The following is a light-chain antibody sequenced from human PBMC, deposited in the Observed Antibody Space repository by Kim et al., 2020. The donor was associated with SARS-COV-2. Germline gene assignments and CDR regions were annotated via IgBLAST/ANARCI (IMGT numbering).Light chain of an antibody. CDR2: GAA. J-gene: IGKJ2*01. V-gene: IGKV3-20*01. CDR3: QQYDSSPPMYT. CDR1: QSTRSGY. Sequence: PGERATLSCRTSQSTRSGYLAWYQQKPGQAPRLLMHGAASRATGIPDRFSASGSGTDFTLTISRLEPEDFAVYYCQQYDSSPPMYTFGQGTKLEI.